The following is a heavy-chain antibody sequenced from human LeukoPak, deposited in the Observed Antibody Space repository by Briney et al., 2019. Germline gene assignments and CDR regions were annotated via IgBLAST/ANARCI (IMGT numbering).Heavy chain of an antibody. D-gene: IGHD6-13*01. CDR1: GGSISSSSYY. J-gene: IGHJ5*02. CDR2: IYYSGST. Sequence: PSETLSLTCTVSGGSISSSSYYWGWIRQPPGKGLEWIGSIYYSGSTYYNPSLKSRVTISVDTSKNQFSLKLSSVTAADTAVYYCARRAAAALNWFDPWGQGTLVTASS. V-gene: IGHV4-39*01. CDR3: ARRAAAALNWFDP.